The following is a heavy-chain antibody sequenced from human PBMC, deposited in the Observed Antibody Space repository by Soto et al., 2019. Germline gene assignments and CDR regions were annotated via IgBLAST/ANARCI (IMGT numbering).Heavy chain of an antibody. CDR2: IYWDDDK. CDR1: GFSLSTSVVG. D-gene: IGHD2-15*01. Sequence: QITLKESGPTLVKPTQTLTLTCTFSGFSLSTSVVGVGWIRQPPGKALDWLALIYWDDDKRYNPSLESRLTLTKDTSKNQVVLTITNMDPVDTATYYCAHKSCSGSRCYTFDYWGQGTLVTVSS. V-gene: IGHV2-5*02. J-gene: IGHJ4*02. CDR3: AHKSCSGSRCYTFDY.